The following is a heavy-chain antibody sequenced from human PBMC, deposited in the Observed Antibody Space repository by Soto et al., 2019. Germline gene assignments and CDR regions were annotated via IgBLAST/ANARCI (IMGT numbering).Heavy chain of an antibody. CDR1: GYTFTSYG. CDR2: ISAKNGNT. CDR3: ARDAILRRHPLEHGFYYDHGTDV. V-gene: IGHV1-18*01. Sequence: QFQLVQSGVEVKKPGASVKVSCKAFGYTFTSYGISWVRQAPGQGLEWMGLISAKNGNTKYAQKFQDRVTMTTDTATRTAYMEVRGLRSDDTALCYCARDAILRRHPLEHGFYYDHGTDVWGQGTTVTVSS. J-gene: IGHJ6*02. D-gene: IGHD3-16*01.